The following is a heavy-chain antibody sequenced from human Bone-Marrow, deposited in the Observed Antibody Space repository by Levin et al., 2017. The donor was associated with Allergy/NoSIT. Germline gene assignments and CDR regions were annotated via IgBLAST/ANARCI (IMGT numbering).Heavy chain of an antibody. J-gene: IGHJ4*02. CDR3: ARDFSEGGSYYFDY. CDR2: IYHSGST. V-gene: IGHV4-4*02. D-gene: IGHD1-26*01. Sequence: SETLSLTCAVSGGSISNSNWWSWVRQPPGKGLEWIGEIYHSGSTNYNPSLKSRVTISVDKSNNQFSLKLSSVTAADTAVYYCARDFSEGGSYYFDYWGQGTLVTVSS. CDR1: GGSISNSNW.